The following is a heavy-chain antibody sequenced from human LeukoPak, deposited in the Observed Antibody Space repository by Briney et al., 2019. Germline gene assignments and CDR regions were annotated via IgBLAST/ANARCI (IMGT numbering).Heavy chain of an antibody. CDR3: ARDSSGWYFDY. CDR1: GLTFSSYW. V-gene: IGHV3-7*03. CDR2: IKQGGSEK. Sequence: PGESLRLSCAASGLTFSSYWMSWVRQAPGKGLEWVANIKQGGSEKYYVDSVKGRFTISRDNAKNSLYLQMNSLRAEDTAVYYCARDSSGWYFDYWGQGTLVTVSS. J-gene: IGHJ4*02. D-gene: IGHD6-19*01.